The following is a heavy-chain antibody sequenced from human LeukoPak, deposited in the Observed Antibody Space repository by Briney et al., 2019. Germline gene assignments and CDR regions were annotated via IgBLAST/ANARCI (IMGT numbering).Heavy chain of an antibody. J-gene: IGHJ4*02. CDR3: ARRGFGENFDY. Sequence: SETLSLTXTVSGGSISSYYWSWIRQPPGKGLEWIGYIYYSGSTNYNPSLKSRVTISVDTSENQFSLKLSSVTAADTAVYYCARRGFGENFDYWGQGTLVTVSS. CDR2: IYYSGST. D-gene: IGHD3-10*01. CDR1: GGSISSYY. V-gene: IGHV4-59*01.